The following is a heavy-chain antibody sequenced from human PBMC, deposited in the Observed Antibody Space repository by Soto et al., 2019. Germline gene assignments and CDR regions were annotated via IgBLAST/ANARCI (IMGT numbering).Heavy chain of an antibody. V-gene: IGHV4-30-4*01. CDR3: ARAKGSSWGLDWFDP. D-gene: IGHD2-2*01. CDR1: GGSISSGDYH. J-gene: IGHJ5*02. CDR2: IYYSGST. Sequence: KPSETLALTCTDSGGSISSGDYHWSWIRQPPGKGLEWIGYIYYSGSTYYNPSLKSRVTISVDTSKNQFSLKLSSVTAADTAVYYCARAKGSSWGLDWFDPWGQGTLVTVSS.